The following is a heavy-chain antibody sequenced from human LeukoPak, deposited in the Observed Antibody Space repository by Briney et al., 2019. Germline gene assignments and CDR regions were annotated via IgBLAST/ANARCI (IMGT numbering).Heavy chain of an antibody. CDR2: IYHSGST. V-gene: IGHV4-38-2*02. CDR3: ARHSVYDFWSGPYYFDY. J-gene: IGHJ4*02. CDR1: GYSISGGYY. D-gene: IGHD3-3*01. Sequence: KPSQTLSLTCTVSGYSISGGYYWGWIRQPPGKGLEWIGSIYHSGSTYYNPSLKSRVTISVDTSKNQFSLKLSSVTAADTAVYYCARHSVYDFWSGPYYFDYWGQGTLVTVSS.